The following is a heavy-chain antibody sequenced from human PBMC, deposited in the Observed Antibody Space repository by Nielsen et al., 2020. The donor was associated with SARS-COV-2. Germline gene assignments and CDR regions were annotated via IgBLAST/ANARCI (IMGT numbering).Heavy chain of an antibody. CDR1: GFTFSSYS. V-gene: IGHV3-48*01. CDR3: ARTITIFGVVIRGSMDV. Sequence: GGSLRLSCAASGFTFSSYSMNWVRQAPGKGLDWVSYISTSSRTIYYADSVKGRFTISRDNAKNSLYLQMNSLRAEDTAVYYCARTITIFGVVIRGSMDVWGQGTTVTVSS. CDR2: ISTSSRTI. D-gene: IGHD3-3*01. J-gene: IGHJ6*02.